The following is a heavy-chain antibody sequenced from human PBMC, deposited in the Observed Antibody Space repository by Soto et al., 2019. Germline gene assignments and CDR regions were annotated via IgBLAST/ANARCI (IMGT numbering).Heavy chain of an antibody. CDR2: INHSGST. J-gene: IGHJ4*02. CDR3: ASGSNRLDY. CDR1: GGSFSGYY. Sequence: PSETLSLTCAVYGGSFSGYYWSWIRQPPGKGLEWIGEINHSGSTNYNPSLKSRVTISVDTSKNQFSLKLSSVTAADTAVYYCASGSNRLDYWGQGTLVTVSS. V-gene: IGHV4-34*01.